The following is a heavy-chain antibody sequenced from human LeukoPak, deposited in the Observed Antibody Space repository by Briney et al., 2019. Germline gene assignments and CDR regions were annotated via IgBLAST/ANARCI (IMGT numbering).Heavy chain of an antibody. J-gene: IGHJ4*02. V-gene: IGHV3-15*01. Sequence: GGSLRLSCTASGFPFSNAWMNWVRQAPRKGLEWVGRIKSKTDGGTTDYAAPVKGRFTISRDDSENTVYLQMSSLQIEDTAVYYSITRANWGQGTLVTVSS. CDR2: IKSKTDGGTT. CDR1: GFPFSNAW. CDR3: ITRAN.